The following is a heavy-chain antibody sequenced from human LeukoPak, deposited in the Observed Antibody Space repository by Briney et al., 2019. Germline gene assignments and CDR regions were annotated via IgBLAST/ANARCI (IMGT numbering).Heavy chain of an antibody. CDR1: GFTFSSYA. CDR2: ISGSGGST. D-gene: IGHD1-1*01. J-gene: IGHJ3*02. CDR3: AKDRGTGTTIVDAFDI. Sequence: GGSLRLSCAAAGFTFSSYAKSWVRQAPGKGLEWVSAISGSGGSTYYADSVKGRFTISRDNSKNTLYLQMNSLRAEDTAVYYCAKDRGTGTTIVDAFDIWGQGTMVTVSS. V-gene: IGHV3-23*01.